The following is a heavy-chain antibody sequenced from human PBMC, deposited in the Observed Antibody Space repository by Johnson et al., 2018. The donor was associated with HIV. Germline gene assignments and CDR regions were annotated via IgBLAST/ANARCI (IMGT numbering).Heavy chain of an antibody. CDR2: IYGGGTT. CDR1: GFTVSTNY. Sequence: VQLVESGGGVVQPGGSLRLSCAASGFTVSTNYLTWVRQAPGKGLEWVSLIYGGGTTYYADSVKGRFTVSRDNAKNSLYLQMNSLRAEETALYYCARVTRYNWNSDAFDIWGQGTMVTVSS. CDR3: ARVTRYNWNSDAFDI. D-gene: IGHD1-1*01. V-gene: IGHV3-66*01. J-gene: IGHJ3*02.